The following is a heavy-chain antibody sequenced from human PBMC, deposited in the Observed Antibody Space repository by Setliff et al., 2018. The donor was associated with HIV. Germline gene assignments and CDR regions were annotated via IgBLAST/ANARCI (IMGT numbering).Heavy chain of an antibody. CDR2: IMSILRIA. V-gene: IGHV1-69*10. Sequence: SVKVSCKASGGSFTNFAISWVRQAPGQGLEWMGGIMSILRIANYAQKFQGRVTITADKSTRTAYMELSSLRSEDTAVYYCAKELSYCSGGNCYFDSWGQGTLVTVSS. J-gene: IGHJ4*02. D-gene: IGHD2-15*01. CDR3: AKELSYCSGGNCYFDS. CDR1: GGSFTNFA.